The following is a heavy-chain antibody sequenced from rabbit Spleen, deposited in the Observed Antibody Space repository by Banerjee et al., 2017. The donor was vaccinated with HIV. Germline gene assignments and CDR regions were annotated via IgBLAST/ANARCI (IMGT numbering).Heavy chain of an antibody. CDR1: RFSFSSIDW. CDR3: ARWASSDGYFNL. Sequence: QEKLEESGGGLVQPEGTLTLTCTVSRFSFSSIDWICWVRQAPGKGLEWIACIYAGSSGFVGATYYASWAKGRFTISKTSSTAVALQMTSLTAADTATYFCARWASSDGYFNLWGQGTLVTVS. J-gene: IGHJ4*01. D-gene: IGHD1-1*01. V-gene: IGHV1S45*01. CDR2: IYAGSSGFVGAT.